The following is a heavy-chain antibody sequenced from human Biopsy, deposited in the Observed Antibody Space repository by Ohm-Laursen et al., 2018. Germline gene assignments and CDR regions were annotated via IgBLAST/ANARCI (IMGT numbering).Heavy chain of an antibody. D-gene: IGHD4-11*01. CDR3: ARDGKRWDYSSYFSWHFDL. J-gene: IGHJ2*01. CDR2: ISYDGSGE. Sequence: SLRLSCSASGFTFTSYGMHWVRQAPGKGLEWVAVISYDGSGEYYADSLQGRFTISRDNPKNTVDLQMNSLRAEDTAVYFCARDGKRWDYSSYFSWHFDLWGRGTLVTVSS. V-gene: IGHV3-30*03. CDR1: GFTFTSYG.